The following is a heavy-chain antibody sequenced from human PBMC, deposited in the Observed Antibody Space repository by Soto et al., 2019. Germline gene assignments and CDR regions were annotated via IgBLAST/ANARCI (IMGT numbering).Heavy chain of an antibody. D-gene: IGHD3-16*01. CDR3: ARDNLAFQGAFDL. CDR1: GFIFSDFQ. Sequence: VQLVQSGGGPVKPGGSLRLSCAASGFIFSDFQLNWVRQAPGRGLEWLSSITGTSAFTHYAGSIEGRFTISRDTPNNLLFLQMDNLRPEDTAVYYCARDNLAFQGAFDLWGQGTLVTVSS. CDR2: ITGTSAFT. V-gene: IGHV3-21*02. J-gene: IGHJ4*02.